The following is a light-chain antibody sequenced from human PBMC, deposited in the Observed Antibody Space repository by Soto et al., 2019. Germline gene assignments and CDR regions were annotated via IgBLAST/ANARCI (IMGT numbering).Light chain of an antibody. V-gene: IGKV3-11*01. CDR2: DAS. Sequence: EIVLTQSPATLSLSPGESATLSCRASQSVSSSLAWYQQKPGQAPRLLLYDASNRATGLPARFSGSGSGTDFTLTISILEPEDFAVYYCQQRSNWPRSITFGQGTRLEIK. CDR1: QSVSSS. J-gene: IGKJ5*01. CDR3: QQRSNWPRSIT.